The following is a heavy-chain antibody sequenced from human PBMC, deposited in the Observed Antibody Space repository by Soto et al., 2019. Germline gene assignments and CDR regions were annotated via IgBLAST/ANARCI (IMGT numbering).Heavy chain of an antibody. Sequence: PSETLSLTCTVSGGSISSGDYYWSWIRQPPGKGLEWIGYIYYSGSTYYNPSLKSRVTISVDTSKNQFSLKLSSVTAADTAVYYCARAPDTYYYGSGSSFDYWGQGTLVTSPQ. J-gene: IGHJ4*02. CDR3: ARAPDTYYYGSGSSFDY. CDR2: IYYSGST. CDR1: GGSISSGDYY. V-gene: IGHV4-30-4*01. D-gene: IGHD3-10*01.